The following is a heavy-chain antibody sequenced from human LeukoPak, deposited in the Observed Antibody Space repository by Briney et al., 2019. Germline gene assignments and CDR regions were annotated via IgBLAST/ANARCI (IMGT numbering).Heavy chain of an antibody. D-gene: IGHD3-10*02. Sequence: QAGGSLRLSCAASGFTFSNAWMSWVRQAPGKGLEWVSAISGSGGSTYYADSVKGRFTISRDNAKNSLYLQMNSLRAEDTAVYYCAELGITMIGGVWGKGTTVTISS. V-gene: IGHV3-23*01. J-gene: IGHJ6*04. CDR1: GFTFSNAW. CDR3: AELGITMIGGV. CDR2: ISGSGGST.